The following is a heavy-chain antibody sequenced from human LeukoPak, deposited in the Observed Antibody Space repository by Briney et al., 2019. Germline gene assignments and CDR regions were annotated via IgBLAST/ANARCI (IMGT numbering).Heavy chain of an antibody. Sequence: SQTLSLTCAVSGGSISSGGYSWSWIRQPPGKGLEWIGYIYYSGSTYYNPSLKSRVTISVDTSKKQFSLKLSSVTAADTAVYYCAREKYGDYTWFDPWGQGTLVTVSS. D-gene: IGHD4-17*01. V-gene: IGHV4-30-4*07. CDR2: IYYSGST. CDR3: AREKYGDYTWFDP. CDR1: GGSISSGGYS. J-gene: IGHJ5*02.